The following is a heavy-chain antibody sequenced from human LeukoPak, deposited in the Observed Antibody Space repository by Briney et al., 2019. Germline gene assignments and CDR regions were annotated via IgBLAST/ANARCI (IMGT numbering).Heavy chain of an antibody. CDR2: IGGSGSST. V-gene: IGHV3-23*01. CDR3: AKSRGSGTYYKGNDY. J-gene: IGHJ4*02. Sequence: GGPLRLSCAASGFTFSSYAMRWVRQAPGKGLEGVSAIGGSGSSTYYADSVKGRFTISRDNSMNMLYLQKHSLRAEDTDVYYCAKSRGSGTYYKGNDYWGQGTLVTVSS. D-gene: IGHD3-10*01. CDR1: GFTFSSYA.